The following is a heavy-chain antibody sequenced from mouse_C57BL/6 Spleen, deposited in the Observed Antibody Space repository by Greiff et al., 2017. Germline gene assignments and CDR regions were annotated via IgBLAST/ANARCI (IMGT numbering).Heavy chain of an antibody. J-gene: IGHJ4*01. CDR3: ERDDYDGGYAMDY. V-gene: IGHV1-39*01. Sequence: EVQLQESGPELVKPGASVKISCKASGYSFTDYNMNWVKQSNGKSLEWIGVINPNYGTTNYNPKFKGKATLTVDQSSSTAYMQLNSLTSEDSAVCYCERDDYDGGYAMDYWGQGTSVTVSS. CDR2: INPNYGTT. D-gene: IGHD2-4*01. CDR1: GYSFTDYN.